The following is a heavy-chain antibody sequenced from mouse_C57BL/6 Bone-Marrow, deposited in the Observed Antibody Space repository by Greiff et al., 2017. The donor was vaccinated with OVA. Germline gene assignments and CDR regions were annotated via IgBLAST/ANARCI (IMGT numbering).Heavy chain of an antibody. CDR1: GYTFTSYW. D-gene: IGHD2-4*01. Sequence: QVQLQQPGAELVMPGASVKLSCKASGYTFTSYWMHWVKQRPGQGLEWIGELDPSDSYTNYNQQFKGKSTLHVDKSSSTAYMQLSSLTSEDSAVYYCARSEYDYDNAMDYWGQGTSVTVSS. J-gene: IGHJ4*01. CDR2: LDPSDSYT. CDR3: ARSEYDYDNAMDY. V-gene: IGHV1-69*01.